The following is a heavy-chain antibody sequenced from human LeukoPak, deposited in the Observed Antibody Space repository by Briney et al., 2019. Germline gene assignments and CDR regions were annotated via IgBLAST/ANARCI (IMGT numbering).Heavy chain of an antibody. CDR3: AKDRIVGDGLWEIDY. D-gene: IGHD1-26*01. CDR2: IDGVGGNI. J-gene: IGHJ4*02. CDR1: GFTFSGNA. V-gene: IGHV3-23*01. Sequence: PGGSLRLSCEASGFTFSGNAMSWVRLAPGKGLEWVSGIDGVGGNIIYADSVRGRFNISRDNSKNTLYLHMNSLRGEDTAVYYCAKDRIVGDGLWEIDYWGQGALVTVSS.